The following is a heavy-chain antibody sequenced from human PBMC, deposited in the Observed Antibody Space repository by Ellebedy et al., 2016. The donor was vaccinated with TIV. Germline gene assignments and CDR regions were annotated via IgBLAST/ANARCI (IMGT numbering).Heavy chain of an antibody. J-gene: IGHJ4*02. CDR3: ARGDYDVLTGPPAFDN. CDR2: ISTYNGNT. V-gene: IGHV1-18*01. D-gene: IGHD3-9*01. Sequence: AASVKVSCKASGYTFDSYGINWARQAPGQGLEWMGWISTYNGNTNYPQKVQGRVTMTIDRSTRTVYMELRSLRSDDTAVYYCARGDYDVLTGPPAFDNWGQGTLVTVSS. CDR1: GYTFDSYG.